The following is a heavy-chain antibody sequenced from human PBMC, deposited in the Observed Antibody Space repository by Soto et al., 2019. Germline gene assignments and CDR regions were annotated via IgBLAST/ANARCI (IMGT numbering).Heavy chain of an antibody. V-gene: IGHV3-11*01. J-gene: IGHJ6*02. Sequence: PGGSLRLSCAASGFTFSDYYMSWIRQAPGKGLEWVSYISNSGSTIYYADSVKGRFTIPRDNAKNSLDLQMNSLRAEDTAVYYCASALGSCTNDVCYWSYYYYGMDVWGLGTTVTVSS. CDR2: ISNSGSTI. CDR3: ASALGSCTNDVCYWSYYYYGMDV. D-gene: IGHD2-8*01. CDR1: GFTFSDYY.